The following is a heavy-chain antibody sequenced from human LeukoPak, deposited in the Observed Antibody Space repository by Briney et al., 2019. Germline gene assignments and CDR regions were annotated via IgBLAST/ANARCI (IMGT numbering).Heavy chain of an antibody. Sequence: GGSLRLSCTASGFTFSTYSMNWVRQAPGKGLEWVSYITSSSSTMFYADSVKGRFTISRDDSRNTLSLQMNSLRTEDTAVYYCARDQMGFGSAFDIWGQGTMVTVSS. CDR2: ITSSSSTM. CDR3: ARDQMGFGSAFDI. CDR1: GFTFSTYS. V-gene: IGHV3-48*01. J-gene: IGHJ3*02. D-gene: IGHD3-10*01.